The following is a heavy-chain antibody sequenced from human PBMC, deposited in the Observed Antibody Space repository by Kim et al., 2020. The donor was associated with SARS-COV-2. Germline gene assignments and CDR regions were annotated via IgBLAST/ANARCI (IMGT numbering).Heavy chain of an antibody. CDR3: AKEDGSYYYYYYGMDV. Sequence: DSVTDRFTITRENSKNTLYLQMNSLRAEDTAVYYCAKEDGSYYYYYYGMDVWGQGTTVTVSS. J-gene: IGHJ6*02. D-gene: IGHD1-26*01. V-gene: IGHV3-30*02.